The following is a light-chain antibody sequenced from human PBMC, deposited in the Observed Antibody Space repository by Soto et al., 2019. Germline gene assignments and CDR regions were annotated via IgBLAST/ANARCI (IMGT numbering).Light chain of an antibody. V-gene: IGKV3-20*01. J-gene: IGKJ4*01. CDR2: GAS. CDR3: QQYGSSSLT. CDR1: QSVSSSY. Sequence: EMGWTQSPGTLSFSQGERATLSCRASQSVSSSYLAGYQQKPGQAPRPLIYGASSRATGIPDRFSGSGSGTDFTLTISRLEPEDFAVYYCQQYGSSSLTFGGGTKVEIK.